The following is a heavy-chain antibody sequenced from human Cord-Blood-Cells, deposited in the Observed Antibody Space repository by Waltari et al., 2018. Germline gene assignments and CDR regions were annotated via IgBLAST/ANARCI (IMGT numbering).Heavy chain of an antibody. V-gene: IGHV4-59*01. CDR3: AREVVLGTPVKEPDAFDI. Sequence: QVQLQESGPGLVKPSETLSLTCTVSGGSISSYYWSWIRQPPGKGLEWIGYIYYSGSTNYNPSRKSRVTISVDTSKNQFSLKLSSVTAADTAVYYCAREVVLGTPVKEPDAFDIWGQGTMVTVSS. CDR1: GGSISSYY. CDR2: IYYSGST. J-gene: IGHJ3*02. D-gene: IGHD7-27*01.